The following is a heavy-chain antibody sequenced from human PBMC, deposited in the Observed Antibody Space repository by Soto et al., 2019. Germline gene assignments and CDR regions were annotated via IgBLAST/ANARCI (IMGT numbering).Heavy chain of an antibody. D-gene: IGHD5-18*01. J-gene: IGHJ5*01. CDR1: GFTFSSYS. CDR2: ISSSSSYI. CDR3: ARDPEEGQLWFDY. V-gene: IGHV3-21*01. Sequence: GGSLRLSCAASGFTFSSYSMNWVRQAPGKGLEWVSSISSSSSYIYYADSVKGRFTISRDNAKNSLYLQMNSLRAEDTAVYYCARDPEEGQLWFDYWGQGTLVTVSS.